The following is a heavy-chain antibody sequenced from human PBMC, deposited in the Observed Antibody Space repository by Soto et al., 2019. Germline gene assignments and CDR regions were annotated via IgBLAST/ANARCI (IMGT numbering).Heavy chain of an antibody. V-gene: IGHV4-4*07. CDR1: GGSISSYY. CDR2: NYTSGST. D-gene: IGHD4-17*01. CDR3: ARDAYGGLNAFDR. J-gene: IGHJ3*01. Sequence: QVQLQESGPGLVKPSETLSLTCTVSGGSISSYYWSWLRQTAGKGLEWIGRNYTSGSTNYNPSLKSQVTMSVDTSNHQFSLNLSSVTAADTAVYYCARDAYGGLNAFDRWGQGTMYPVSS.